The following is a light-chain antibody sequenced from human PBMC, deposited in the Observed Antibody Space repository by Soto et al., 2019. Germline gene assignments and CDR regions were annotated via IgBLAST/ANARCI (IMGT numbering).Light chain of an antibody. J-gene: IGKJ1*01. CDR1: QSVYNNF. CDR2: GAS. V-gene: IGKV3-20*01. CDR3: HQYGTSPAT. Sequence: EIVLTQSPGTLSLSPGERAALSCRASQSVYNNFLAWYQQRPGQAPRLLIYGASNRATGIPDRFSGSGSGTDFTLTISRLEPEDFAVFYCHQYGTSPATFGQGTKVEGK.